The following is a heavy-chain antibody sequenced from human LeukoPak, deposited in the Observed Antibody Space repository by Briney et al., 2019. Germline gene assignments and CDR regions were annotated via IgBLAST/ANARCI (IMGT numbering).Heavy chain of an antibody. J-gene: IGHJ5*02. CDR2: ISWNNNDI. D-gene: IGHD4-17*01. CDR3: TKAPGVTTGWFDP. V-gene: IGHV3-9*01. CDR1: GFRFADYG. Sequence: GGSLRLSCAASGFRFADYGMHWVRQAPGKGLEWVSGISWNNNDIGYADSVKGRFAISRDNAKNSVYLQMNSLRVEDTALYYCTKAPGVTTGWFDPWGQGTLVTVSS.